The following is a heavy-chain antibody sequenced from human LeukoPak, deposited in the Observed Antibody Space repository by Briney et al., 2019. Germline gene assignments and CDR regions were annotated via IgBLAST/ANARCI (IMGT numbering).Heavy chain of an antibody. CDR3: ARVPNGKGSSGYDVDY. V-gene: IGHV3-48*01. J-gene: IGHJ4*02. D-gene: IGHD5-12*01. Sequence: PGGSLRLSCAVSGFTFSIYSMTWVRQAPGKGLEWVSYISSSSTTISYADSVKGRFTISRDNAENSLYLQMNSLRAEDTAVYYCARVPNGKGSSGYDVDYWGQGTLVTVSS. CDR1: GFTFSIYS. CDR2: ISSSSTTI.